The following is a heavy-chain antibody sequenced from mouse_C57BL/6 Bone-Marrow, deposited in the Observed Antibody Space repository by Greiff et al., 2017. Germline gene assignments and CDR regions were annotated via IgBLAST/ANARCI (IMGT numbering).Heavy chain of an antibody. Sequence: QVQLKQPGAELVKPGASVKMSCKASGYTFTSYWITWVKQRPGQGLEWIGDIYPGSGSTNYNEKFKSKATLTVDTSSSTAYMQLSSLTSEDSAVYYGASSTMVTTTGYYFDYWGQGTTLTVSS. CDR1: GYTFTSYW. CDR3: ASSTMVTTTGYYFDY. CDR2: IYPGSGST. J-gene: IGHJ2*01. D-gene: IGHD2-2*01. V-gene: IGHV1-55*01.